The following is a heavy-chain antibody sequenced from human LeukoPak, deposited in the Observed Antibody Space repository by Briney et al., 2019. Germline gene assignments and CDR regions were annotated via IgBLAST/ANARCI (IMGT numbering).Heavy chain of an antibody. CDR2: ISTSSTYI. D-gene: IGHD6-13*01. CDR3: AGPRLGSSSWYIALDI. Sequence: GGSLRLSCTASGFTFNTYSMIWVRQAPGKGLEWVSSISTSSTYIYYADSVKGRFTISRDNANNSLFLQMNSLRAEDTAVYYCAGPRLGSSSWYIALDIWGQGTMVTVSS. CDR1: GFTFNTYS. V-gene: IGHV3-21*01. J-gene: IGHJ3*02.